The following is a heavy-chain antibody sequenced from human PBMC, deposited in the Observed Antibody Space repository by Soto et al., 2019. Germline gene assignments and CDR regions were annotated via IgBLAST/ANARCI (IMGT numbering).Heavy chain of an antibody. J-gene: IGHJ5*02. CDR3: ARMYSSGYGWFNP. D-gene: IGHD6-19*01. Sequence: XETLSLTCFFSVYSITAGGYYCSWIRHHPWKGLEWIGSFYSSGSIIYNPSLRSRVSISGDTSSNQFSMSLTSVTAADTARYYCARMYSSGYGWFNPWGQGTLVTVSS. CDR1: VYSITAGGYY. V-gene: IGHV4-39*07. CDR2: FYSSGSI.